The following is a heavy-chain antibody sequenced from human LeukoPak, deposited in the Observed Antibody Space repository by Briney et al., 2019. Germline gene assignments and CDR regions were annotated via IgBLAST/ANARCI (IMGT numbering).Heavy chain of an antibody. CDR1: GFTFTSYA. J-gene: IGHJ6*02. D-gene: IGHD3-16*01. CDR3: ARGGGLDV. Sequence: GGSLRLSCAASGFTFTSYAMNWVRQAPGKGLEWVASINHNGNVSYYVDSVKGRFTISRDNAKNSLYLQMSNLRAEDTAVYFCARGGGLDVWGQGATVTVSS. V-gene: IGHV3-7*03. CDR2: INHNGNVS.